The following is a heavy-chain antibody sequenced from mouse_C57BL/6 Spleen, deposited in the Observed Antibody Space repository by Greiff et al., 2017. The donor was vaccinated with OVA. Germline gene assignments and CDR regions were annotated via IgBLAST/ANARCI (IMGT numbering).Heavy chain of an antibody. D-gene: IGHD3-2*02. CDR2: ISSGSSTN. CDR3: ASLDSSGYAMDY. CDR1: GFTFSDYG. V-gene: IGHV5-17*01. Sequence: EVQVVESGGGLVKPGGSLKLSCAASGFTFSDYGMHWVRQAPEKGLEWVAYISSGSSTNYYADTVKGRFTIARDNSKNTLFLQMTSLRSEDTAMYYCASLDSSGYAMDYWGQGTSVTVSS. J-gene: IGHJ4*01.